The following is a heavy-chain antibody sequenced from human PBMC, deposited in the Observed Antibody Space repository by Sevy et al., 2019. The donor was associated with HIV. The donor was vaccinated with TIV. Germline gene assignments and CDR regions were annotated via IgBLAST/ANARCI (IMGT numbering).Heavy chain of an antibody. CDR1: GFNFNIYS. D-gene: IGHD2-8*01. J-gene: IGHJ4*02. V-gene: IGHV3-23*01. CDR3: AREGCTRPQDH. Sequence: GGSLRLSCVASGFNFNIYSMSWVRQAPGKGLEWVSTLSFGCGRINHADSVQGRFTMSRDDSKKTVYLETNSLRAEDTVVYYCAREGCTRPQDHWGQGTLVTVSS. CDR2: LSFGCGRI.